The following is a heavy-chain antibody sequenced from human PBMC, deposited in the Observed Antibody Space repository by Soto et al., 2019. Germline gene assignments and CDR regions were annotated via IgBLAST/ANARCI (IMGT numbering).Heavy chain of an antibody. CDR1: GFTFSSYS. J-gene: IGHJ6*02. CDR2: ISSSSSYI. CDR3: ASSKVYYYYYGMDV. D-gene: IGHD2-2*01. V-gene: IGHV3-21*01. Sequence: GGSLRLSCAASGFTFSSYSMNWVRQAPGKVLEWVSSISSSSSYIYYADSVKGRFTISRDNAKNSLYLQMNSLRAEDTAVYYCASSKVYYYYYGMDVWGQGTTVTVSS.